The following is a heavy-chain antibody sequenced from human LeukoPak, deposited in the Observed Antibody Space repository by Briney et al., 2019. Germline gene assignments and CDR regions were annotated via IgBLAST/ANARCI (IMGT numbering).Heavy chain of an antibody. Sequence: SETLSLTCTVSGYSISSGYYWGWIRQPPGKGLEWIGSIYHSGSTYYNPSLKSRVTISVDTSKNQFSLRLSSVTAADTAVYYCARVGIVATTNFDYWGQGTLVTVSS. J-gene: IGHJ4*02. V-gene: IGHV4-38-2*02. CDR1: GYSISSGYY. CDR3: ARVGIVATTNFDY. CDR2: IYHSGST. D-gene: IGHD5-12*01.